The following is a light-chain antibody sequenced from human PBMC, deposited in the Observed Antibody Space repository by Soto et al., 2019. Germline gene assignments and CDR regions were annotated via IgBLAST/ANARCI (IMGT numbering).Light chain of an antibody. CDR1: QSIRRY. J-gene: IGKJ3*01. CDR2: AAS. Sequence: DIQMTQSPSSLSASVGDRVTITCRASQSIRRYLNWYQQKPGKAPRLLIYAASSLQSGVPSRFSGSGSGTDFTLTISSLQPEDFATYYCQQSYSTPRRFTFGPGTKVDIK. CDR3: QQSYSTPRRFT. V-gene: IGKV1-39*01.